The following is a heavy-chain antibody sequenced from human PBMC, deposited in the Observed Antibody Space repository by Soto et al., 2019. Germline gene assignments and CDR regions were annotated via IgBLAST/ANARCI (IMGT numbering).Heavy chain of an antibody. J-gene: IGHJ6*02. CDR2: IYYSGST. D-gene: IGHD2-21*02. V-gene: IGHV4-59*01. CDR3: ARGADIVVVTATDYYGMDV. CDR1: GGSISSYY. Sequence: KTSETLSLTCTVSGGSISSYYWSWIRQPPGKGLEWIRYIYYSGSTNYNPSLKSRVTISVDTSKNQFSLKLSSVTAADTAVYYCARGADIVVVTATDYYGMDVWGQGTTVTVSS.